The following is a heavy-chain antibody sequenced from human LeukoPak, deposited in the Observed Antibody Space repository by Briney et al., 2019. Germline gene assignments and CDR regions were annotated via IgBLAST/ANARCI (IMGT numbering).Heavy chain of an antibody. V-gene: IGHV1-18*01. Sequence: ASVKVSCKASGYTFTSYGISWVRQAPGQGLEWMGWISAYNGNTNYAQKLQGRVTMTTDTSTSTANMELRSLRSDDTAVYYCARDGSLSSTSGAFDIWGQGTMVTVSS. CDR2: ISAYNGNT. J-gene: IGHJ3*02. CDR3: ARDGSLSSTSGAFDI. D-gene: IGHD2-2*01. CDR1: GYTFTSYG.